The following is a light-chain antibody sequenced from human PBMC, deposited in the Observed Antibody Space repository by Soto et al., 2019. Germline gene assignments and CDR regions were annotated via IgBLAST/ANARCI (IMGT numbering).Light chain of an antibody. CDR3: QQRSNWPPMYT. CDR2: DAS. J-gene: IGKJ2*01. CDR1: QSVSSY. V-gene: IGKV3-11*01. Sequence: EIVLTQSPATLSLSPGERATLSCRASQSVSSYLAWYQQKPGQTPRLLIYDASNRATGIPARFSGSGSGTDFTLTISSLEPEDFAVYYCQQRSNWPPMYTFGQGTKLKIK.